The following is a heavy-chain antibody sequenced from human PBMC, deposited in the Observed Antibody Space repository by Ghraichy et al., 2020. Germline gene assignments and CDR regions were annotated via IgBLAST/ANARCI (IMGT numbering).Heavy chain of an antibody. Sequence: GSLRLSCTASGLMFSSYWMTWVRQAPGKGLEWVANINQDGREKYYAGSVKGRFTIFRDNAKSSLYLQMNILSAEDTAVYYCSSGDTFDIWGRGTMVTVSS. V-gene: IGHV3-7*03. J-gene: IGHJ3*02. CDR2: INQDGREK. CDR1: GLMFSSYW. D-gene: IGHD3-10*01. CDR3: SSGDTFDI.